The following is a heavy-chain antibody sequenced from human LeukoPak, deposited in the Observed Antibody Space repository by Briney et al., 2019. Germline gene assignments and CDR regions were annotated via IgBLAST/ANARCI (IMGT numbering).Heavy chain of an antibody. D-gene: IGHD3-10*01. CDR2: IGHTGSIT. CDR3: VRDGAVVTSGSYPWRYVQY. Sequence: PGGSLRLSCAGSGFTCGIYSMNWVRHAPGKGLEWVSYIGHTGSITDYADSVKGRFTISRDNAKNSLYLQMNTLRAEDTAVYYCVRDGAVVTSGSYPWRYVQYWGQGTLVTVSS. J-gene: IGHJ1*01. CDR1: GFTCGIYS. V-gene: IGHV3-48*04.